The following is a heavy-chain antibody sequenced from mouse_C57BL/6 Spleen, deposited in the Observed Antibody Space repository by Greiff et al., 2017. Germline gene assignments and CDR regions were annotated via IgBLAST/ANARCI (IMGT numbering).Heavy chain of an antibody. D-gene: IGHD4-1*01. V-gene: IGHV1-39*01. CDR3: ASPLKLGQGFAY. J-gene: IGHJ3*01. CDR2: INPNYGTT. Sequence: VHVKQSGPELVKPGASVKISCKASGYSFTDYNMNWVKQSNGKSLEWIGVINPNYGTTSYNQKFKGKATLTVDQSSSTAYMQLNSLTSEDSAVYYCASPLKLGQGFAYWGQGTLVTVSA. CDR1: GYSFTDYN.